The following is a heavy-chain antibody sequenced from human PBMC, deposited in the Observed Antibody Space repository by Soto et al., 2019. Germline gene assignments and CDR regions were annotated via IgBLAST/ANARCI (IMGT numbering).Heavy chain of an antibody. D-gene: IGHD1-26*01. J-gene: IGHJ4*02. CDR2: IWYDGSNK. Sequence: VGSLRLSCAASGFTFSSYGMHWVRQAPGKGLEWVAVIWYDGSNKYYADSVKGRFTISRDNSKNTLYLQMNSLRAEDTAVYYCARADLYSGSYTDYFDYWGQGTLVTVSS. V-gene: IGHV3-33*01. CDR3: ARADLYSGSYTDYFDY. CDR1: GFTFSSYG.